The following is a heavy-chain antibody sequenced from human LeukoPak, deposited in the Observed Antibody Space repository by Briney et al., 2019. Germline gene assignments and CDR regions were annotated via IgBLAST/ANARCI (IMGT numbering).Heavy chain of an antibody. CDR2: ISSSGSSI. Sequence: GGSLRLSCAASGFTFSDYYMSWLRQAPGKGLEWVSYISSSGSSIKYSDSVKGRFTTSRDNAKNSLYLQMNSLRADDTSVYYCASRYSSSRPFDPGGQGTLVTVS. CDR3: ASRYSSSRPFDP. D-gene: IGHD6-13*01. V-gene: IGHV3-11*04. CDR1: GFTFSDYY. J-gene: IGHJ5*02.